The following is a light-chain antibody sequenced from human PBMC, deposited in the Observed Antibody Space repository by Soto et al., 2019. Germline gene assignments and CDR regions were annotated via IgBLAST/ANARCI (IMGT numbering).Light chain of an antibody. CDR1: QSISSY. CDR2: AAS. Sequence: DIQMTQSPSSLSASVGDRVTITCRASQSISSYLNWYQQKPGKARKLLIYAASSLQSGVPSRFSSRGSGTDFTLTISRLQPEDFATYYCQRSYSTPLTVGGGTKVDIK. J-gene: IGKJ4*01. CDR3: QRSYSTPLT. V-gene: IGKV1-39*01.